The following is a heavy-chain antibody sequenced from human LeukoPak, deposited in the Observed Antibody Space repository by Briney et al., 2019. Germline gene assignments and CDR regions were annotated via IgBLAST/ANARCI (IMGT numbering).Heavy chain of an antibody. V-gene: IGHV3-30*03. CDR3: TTTTTAVRGSLYYYYYGMDV. CDR2: ISYDGSNK. Sequence: GRSLRLSCAASGFTFSSYGMHWVRQAPGKGLEWVAVISYDGSNKYYADSVKGRFTISRDNSKNTLYLQMNSLRAEDTAVYYCTTTTTAVRGSLYYYYYGMDVWGQGTTVTVSS. J-gene: IGHJ6*02. D-gene: IGHD5-12*01. CDR1: GFTFSSYG.